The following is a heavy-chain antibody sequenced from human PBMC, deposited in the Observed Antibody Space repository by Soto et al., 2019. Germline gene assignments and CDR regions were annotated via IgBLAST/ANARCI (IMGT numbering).Heavy chain of an antibody. V-gene: IGHV4-30-4*01. CDR3: ASLPYYYDSSGPHNWLDP. CDR2: IYSSGST. Sequence: SETLSLTCTVSGGSINSGDYYWSWIRQPPGKGLEWIGYIYSSGSTYYNPSLKSRVTISVDTSKNQFSLKLSSVTAADTAVYYCASLPYYYDSSGPHNWLDPWGQGTLVTVSS. J-gene: IGHJ5*02. CDR1: GGSINSGDYY. D-gene: IGHD3-22*01.